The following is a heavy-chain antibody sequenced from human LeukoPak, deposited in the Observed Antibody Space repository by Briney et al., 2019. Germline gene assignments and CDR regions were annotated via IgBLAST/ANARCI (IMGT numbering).Heavy chain of an antibody. Sequence: ASVKVSCKASGYTFTSYYMHWVRQAPGQGLEWMGIINPSGGSTSYAQKFQGRVTMTRDTSTSTVYMELSSLRSEDTAVYYCSRVGVTIVARAPHYYFDYWGQGTLVTVSS. V-gene: IGHV1-46*01. J-gene: IGHJ4*02. CDR2: INPSGGST. D-gene: IGHD5-12*01. CDR1: GYTFTSYY. CDR3: SRVGVTIVARAPHYYFDY.